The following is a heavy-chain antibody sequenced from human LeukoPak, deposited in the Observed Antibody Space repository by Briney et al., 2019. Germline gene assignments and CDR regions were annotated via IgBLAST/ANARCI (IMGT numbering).Heavy chain of an antibody. CDR2: ISAYNGNT. D-gene: IGHD1-1*01. CDR1: GGTFSSYA. CDR3: ARATRWNFDY. Sequence: ASVKVSCKASGGTFSSYAISWVRQAPGQGLEWMGWISAYNGNTNYAQKLQGRVTMTTDTSTSTAYMELRSLRSDDTAVYYCARATRWNFDYWGQGTLVTVSS. V-gene: IGHV1-18*01. J-gene: IGHJ4*02.